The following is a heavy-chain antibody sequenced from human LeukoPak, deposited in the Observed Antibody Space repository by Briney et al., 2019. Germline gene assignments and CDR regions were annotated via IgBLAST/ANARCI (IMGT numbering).Heavy chain of an antibody. D-gene: IGHD3-9*01. Sequence: PGGSLRPSCAASGFTFSSYAMSWVRQAPGKGLEWVSSISSSSSYIYYADSVKGRFIISRDNAKNSLYLQMNSLRAEDTAVYYCARDGAILTGYFLDYWCQGTLVTVSS. J-gene: IGHJ4*02. V-gene: IGHV3-21*01. CDR2: ISSSSSYI. CDR3: ARDGAILTGYFLDY. CDR1: GFTFSSYA.